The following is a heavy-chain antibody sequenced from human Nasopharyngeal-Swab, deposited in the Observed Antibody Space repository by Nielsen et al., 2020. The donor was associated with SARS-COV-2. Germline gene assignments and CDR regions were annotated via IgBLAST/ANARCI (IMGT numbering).Heavy chain of an antibody. D-gene: IGHD4-17*01. Sequence: GESLKISCKGSGYSFTSYWIGWVRQMPGKGLEWMGIIYPGDPDTRYSPSFQGQVTISADKSISTAYLQWSSLKASDTAMYYCARLVSTTVTTTYFDYWGQGTLVTVSS. CDR1: GYSFTSYW. CDR2: IYPGDPDT. V-gene: IGHV5-51*01. CDR3: ARLVSTTVTTTYFDY. J-gene: IGHJ4*02.